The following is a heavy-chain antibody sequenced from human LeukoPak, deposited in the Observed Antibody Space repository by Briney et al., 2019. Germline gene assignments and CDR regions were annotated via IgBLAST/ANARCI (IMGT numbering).Heavy chain of an antibody. CDR1: GFTFSSYG. CDR3: AKGVHFGNVWAPRFDY. CDR2: IRYDGSNK. J-gene: IGHJ4*02. Sequence: GGSLRLSCAASGFTFSSYGMHWVRQAPGKGLEWVAFIRYDGSNKHYADSVKGRFTISRDNSKNTLYLQMNSLRAEDTAVYYCAKGVHFGNVWAPRFDYWGQGTLVTVSS. V-gene: IGHV3-30*02. D-gene: IGHD4-23*01.